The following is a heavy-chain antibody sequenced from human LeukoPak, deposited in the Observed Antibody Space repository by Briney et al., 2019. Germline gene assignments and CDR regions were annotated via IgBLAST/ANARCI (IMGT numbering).Heavy chain of an antibody. J-gene: IGHJ5*02. D-gene: IGHD1-20*01. CDR2: IYYSGST. CDR1: GGSISSYY. V-gene: IGHV4-59*08. Sequence: SETLSLTCTVSGGSISSYYWSWIRQPPGKGLEWIGYIYYSGSTNYNPSLKSRATISVDTSKNQFSLKLSSVTAADTAVYYCARSDARYNWNPRGFDPWGQGTLVTVSS. CDR3: ARSDARYNWNPRGFDP.